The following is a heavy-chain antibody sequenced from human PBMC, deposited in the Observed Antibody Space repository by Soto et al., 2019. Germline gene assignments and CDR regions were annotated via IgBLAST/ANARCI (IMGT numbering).Heavy chain of an antibody. D-gene: IGHD3-10*01. CDR2: INAGNSDT. CDR3: ARRPGGGGDYFYGMDV. CDR1: GYTFTSYA. J-gene: IGHJ6*02. V-gene: IGHV1-3*01. Sequence: GASVKVSCKASGYTFTSYAMHWVRQAPGQRLEWMGWINAGNSDTKYSQKFQGRVTITSDTSASTAYMELSRLRSDDTAVYYCARRPGGGGDYFYGMDVWGQGTAVTVSS.